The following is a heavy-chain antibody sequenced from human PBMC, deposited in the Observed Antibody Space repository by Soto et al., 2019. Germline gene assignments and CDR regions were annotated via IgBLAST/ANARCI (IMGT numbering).Heavy chain of an antibody. CDR2: ISNSGRII. Sequence: GGSLRLSCAASVFTFSSFEMNWVRQAPGKGLEWVSYISNSGRIIYYADSVKGRFTISRDDAKNSLYLQMNSLRAEDTAVYYCAREWGTSIAAAFDYWGQGTLVTVSS. J-gene: IGHJ4*02. CDR1: VFTFSSFE. V-gene: IGHV3-48*03. CDR3: AREWGTSIAAAFDY. D-gene: IGHD6-6*01.